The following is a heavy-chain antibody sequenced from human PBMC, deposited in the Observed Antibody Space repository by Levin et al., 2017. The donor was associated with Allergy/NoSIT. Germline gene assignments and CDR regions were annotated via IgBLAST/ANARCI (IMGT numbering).Heavy chain of an antibody. J-gene: IGHJ6*03. CDR2: IWYDGSNK. CDR1: GFTFSSYG. CDR3: ARDPANLYMDV. Sequence: GESLKISCAASGFTFSSYGMHWVRQAPGKGLEWVAVIWYDGSNKYYADSVKGRFTISRDNSKNTLYLQMNSLRAEDTAVYYCARDPANLYMDVWGKGTTVTVSS. D-gene: IGHD6-25*01. V-gene: IGHV3-33*01.